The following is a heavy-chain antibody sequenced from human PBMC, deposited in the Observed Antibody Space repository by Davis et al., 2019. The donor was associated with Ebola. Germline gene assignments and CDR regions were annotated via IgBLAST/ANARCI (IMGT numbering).Heavy chain of an antibody. CDR2: ISAHNGNT. J-gene: IGHJ5*02. D-gene: IGHD2-2*03. V-gene: IGHV1-18*01. Sequence: AASVKVSCKASGYTFTSYGISWVRQAPGQGLEWMGWISAHNGNTNYAQNLQGRVTMTTDTSTSTAYMELRNLRSDDTAVYYCARDFLNWIPGAGWFDPWGQGTLVIVSS. CDR1: GYTFTSYG. CDR3: ARDFLNWIPGAGWFDP.